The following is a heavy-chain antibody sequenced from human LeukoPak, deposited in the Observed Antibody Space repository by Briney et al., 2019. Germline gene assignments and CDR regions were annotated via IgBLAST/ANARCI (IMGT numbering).Heavy chain of an antibody. V-gene: IGHV3-21*01. CDR1: GFTFSSYS. CDR2: IGPTGTDR. D-gene: IGHD1-14*01. Sequence: GGSLRLSWAASGFTFSSYSMNWVRQAPGKGLEWVSSIGPTGTDRYYADSVRGRFTISRDNAKNSMYLQMDSLRDEDTAVYYCATETIGRHYDYWGQGTLLTVSS. CDR3: ATETIGRHYDY. J-gene: IGHJ4*02.